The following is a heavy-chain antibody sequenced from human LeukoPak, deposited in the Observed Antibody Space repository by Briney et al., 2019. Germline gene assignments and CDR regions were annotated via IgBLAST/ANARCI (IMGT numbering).Heavy chain of an antibody. V-gene: IGHV3-7*01. CDR1: GFTFSSYW. Sequence: GGSLRLSCAASGFTFSSYWMSWVRQAPGKGLEWVANIKQDGSEKYYVDSVKGRFTISRENAKNSLYLQMNSLRAEDTAVYYCARDLQVTSAYGMDVWGQGTTVTVSS. D-gene: IGHD4-17*01. CDR2: IKQDGSEK. J-gene: IGHJ6*02. CDR3: ARDLQVTSAYGMDV.